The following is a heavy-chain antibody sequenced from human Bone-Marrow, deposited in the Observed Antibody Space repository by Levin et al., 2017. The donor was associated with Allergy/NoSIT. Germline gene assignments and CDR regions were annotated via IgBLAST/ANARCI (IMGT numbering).Heavy chain of an antibody. V-gene: IGHV5-51*01. CDR2: IYPGDSDT. CDR3: ARGRIVGAITGAFDI. Sequence: GESLKISCKGSGYSFTSYWIGWVRQMPGKGLEWMGIIYPGDSDTRYSPSFQGQVTISADKSISTAYLQWSSLKASDTAMYYCARGRIVGAITGAFDIWGQGTMVTVSS. CDR1: GYSFTSYW. D-gene: IGHD1-26*01. J-gene: IGHJ3*02.